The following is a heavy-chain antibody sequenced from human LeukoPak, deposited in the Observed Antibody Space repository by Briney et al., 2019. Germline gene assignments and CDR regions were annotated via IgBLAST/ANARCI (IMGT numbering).Heavy chain of an antibody. CDR1: GGSISSGSYY. D-gene: IGHD5-12*01. Sequence: PSETLSLTCIVSGGSISSGSYYWGWIRQPPGKGLEWIGRINYSGSTYYNPSLKSRVTMSVDTSKNQFSLKLSSVPAADTAVYYCASLKPVAKRFYYFDYWGQGTLVTVSS. V-gene: IGHV4-39*07. CDR2: INYSGST. CDR3: ASLKPVAKRFYYFDY. J-gene: IGHJ4*02.